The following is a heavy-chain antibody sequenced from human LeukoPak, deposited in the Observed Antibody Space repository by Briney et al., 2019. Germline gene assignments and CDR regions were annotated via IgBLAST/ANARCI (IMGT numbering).Heavy chain of an antibody. CDR3: ARDITGLGSGSYALDY. Sequence: ASVKVSCKASGGTFSTYAISRVRQAPGQGLEWMGGIIPIFGTANYAQKFQGRVTITADESTSTAYMELSSLRSEDTAVYYCARDITGLGSGSYALDYWGQGTLVTVFS. CDR1: GGTFSTYA. D-gene: IGHD3-10*01. J-gene: IGHJ4*02. CDR2: IIPIFGTA. V-gene: IGHV1-69*13.